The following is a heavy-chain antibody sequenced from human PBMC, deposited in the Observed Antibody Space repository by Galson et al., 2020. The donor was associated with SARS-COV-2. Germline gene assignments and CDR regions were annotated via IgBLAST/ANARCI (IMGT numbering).Heavy chain of an antibody. CDR3: ARYSYDSSGGFDY. CDR2: IYHSGST. V-gene: IGHV4-38-2*02. D-gene: IGHD3-22*01. Sequence: SETLSLTCTVSGYSISSGYYWGWIRQPPGKGLEWIGSIYHSGSTYYNPSLKSRVTISVDTSKNQFSLKLSSVTAADTAVYYCARYSYDSSGGFDYWGQGTLVTVSS. CDR1: GYSISSGYY. J-gene: IGHJ4*02.